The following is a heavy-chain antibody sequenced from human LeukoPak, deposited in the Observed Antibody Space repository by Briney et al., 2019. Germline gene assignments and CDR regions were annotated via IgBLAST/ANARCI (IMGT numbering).Heavy chain of an antibody. CDR1: GFTFSNAW. J-gene: IGHJ4*02. CDR2: IKSKTDGGTT. CDR3: TTDSYFSYYFDY. Sequence: PGGSLRLSCAASGFTFSNAWMSWVRQAPGKGLEWVGRIKSKTDGGTTDYAAPVKGRFTISRDDSKNTLYLQMNSLKTEGTAVYYCTTDSYFSYYFDYWGQGTLVTVSS. V-gene: IGHV3-15*01. D-gene: IGHD2-21*01.